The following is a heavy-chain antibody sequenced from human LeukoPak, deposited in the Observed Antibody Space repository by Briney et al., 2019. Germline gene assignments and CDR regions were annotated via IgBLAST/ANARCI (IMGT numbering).Heavy chain of an antibody. V-gene: IGHV4-30-4*01. D-gene: IGHD2-2*01. CDR3: ASEGYCSSTSCPLDY. Sequence: PSQTLSLTCTVSGGSISSGDYYWSWLRQPPGKGLESIGYIYYSGSTYYNPSLKSRVTISVDTSKNQFSLKLSSVTAADTAVYYCASEGYCSSTSCPLDYWGQGTLVTVSS. CDR1: GGSISSGDYY. J-gene: IGHJ4*02. CDR2: IYYSGST.